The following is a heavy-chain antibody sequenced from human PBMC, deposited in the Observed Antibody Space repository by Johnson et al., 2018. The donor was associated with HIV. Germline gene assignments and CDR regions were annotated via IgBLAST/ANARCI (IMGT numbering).Heavy chain of an antibody. J-gene: IGHJ3*02. CDR1: VFTVSSNY. D-gene: IGHD5-12*01. CDR3: AKCRGLGARGAFDI. CDR2: IYSGGRT. V-gene: IGHV3-66*01. Sequence: VQLVESGGGLVQPGGSLRLSCAASVFTVSSNYMSWVRQAPGKGLAWVSFIYSGGRTYYADSVKGRFTISRDNSKNTLYLQMSSLRAEDTAVYYCAKCRGLGARGAFDIWGQGTMVTVSS.